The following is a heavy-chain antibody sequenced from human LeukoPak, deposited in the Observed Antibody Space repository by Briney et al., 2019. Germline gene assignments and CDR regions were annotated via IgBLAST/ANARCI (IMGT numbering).Heavy chain of an antibody. Sequence: SVKVSCKASGGTFSSYAISWVREAPGQGLEWMGGIIPIFGTANYAQKFQGRVTITTDESTSTAYMELSSLRSEHTAVYYCAIQYQRDSSGYYDWFDPWGQGTLVTVSS. CDR3: AIQYQRDSSGYYDWFDP. CDR1: GGTFSSYA. D-gene: IGHD3-22*01. J-gene: IGHJ5*02. V-gene: IGHV1-69*05. CDR2: IIPIFGTA.